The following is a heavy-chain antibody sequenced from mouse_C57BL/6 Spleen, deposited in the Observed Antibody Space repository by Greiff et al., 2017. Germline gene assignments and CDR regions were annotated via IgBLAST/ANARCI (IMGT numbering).Heavy chain of an antibody. D-gene: IGHD3-2*02. J-gene: IGHJ2*01. Sequence: EVKVVESGGGLVKPGGSLKLSCAASGFTFSSYAMSWVRQTPEKRLEWVATISDGGSYTYYPDNVKGRFTISRDKAKNNLYLQMSHLKAEDTAMYYCARVGSGYGYWGQGTTLTVSS. CDR2: ISDGGSYT. CDR1: GFTFSSYA. CDR3: ARVGSGYGY. V-gene: IGHV5-4*03.